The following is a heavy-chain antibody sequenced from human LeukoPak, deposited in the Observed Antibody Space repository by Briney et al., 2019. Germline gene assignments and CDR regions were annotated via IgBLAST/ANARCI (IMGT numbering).Heavy chain of an antibody. D-gene: IGHD6-13*01. J-gene: IGHJ4*02. CDR3: ARDREGGKAAAGTMDY. V-gene: IGHV3-30*03. CDR1: GFTFSSYG. Sequence: GGSLRLSCAASGFTFSSYGMHWVRQAPGKGLEWVAVISYDGSNKYYADSVKGRFTISRDNAKNSLYLQMNSLRAEDTAVYYCARDREGGKAAAGTMDYWGQGTLVTVSS. CDR2: ISYDGSNK.